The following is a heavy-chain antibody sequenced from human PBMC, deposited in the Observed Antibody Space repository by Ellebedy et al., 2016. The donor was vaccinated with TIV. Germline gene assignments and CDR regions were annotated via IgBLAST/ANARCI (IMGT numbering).Heavy chain of an antibody. CDR3: ARLNVLRYFDWLLYKGPTGVWFDP. J-gene: IGHJ5*02. Sequence: MPSETLSLTCAVYGGSFSGYYWSWIRQPPGKGLEWIGEINHSGSTNYNPSLKSRVPIPVDTSKNQFSLKLSSVTAADTAVYYCARLNVLRYFDWLLYKGPTGVWFDPWGQGTLVTVSS. CDR2: INHSGST. V-gene: IGHV4-34*01. D-gene: IGHD3-9*01. CDR1: GGSFSGYY.